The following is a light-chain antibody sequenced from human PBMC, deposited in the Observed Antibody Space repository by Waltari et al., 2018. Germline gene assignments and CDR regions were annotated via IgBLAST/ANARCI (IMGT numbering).Light chain of an antibody. CDR3: QKYDSYSRT. V-gene: IGKV1-5*03. J-gene: IGKJ1*01. CDR2: EAS. Sequence: DIQMTQSPSTLPASVGDRVTITCRASQVISTWLAWYQQKPGKAPKLLTYEASTLESGVPSRFSGSGSGTEFTLIISSLQPEDFATYYCQKYDSYSRTFGQGTRVEIK. CDR1: QVISTW.